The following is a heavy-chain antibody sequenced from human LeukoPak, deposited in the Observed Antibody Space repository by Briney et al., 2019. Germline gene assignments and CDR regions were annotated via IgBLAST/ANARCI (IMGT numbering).Heavy chain of an antibody. V-gene: IGHV3-66*01. CDR3: AREAYYDSSGYFDY. CDR2: IYSGGST. D-gene: IGHD3-22*01. J-gene: IGHJ4*02. Sequence: PGGSLRLSCAASGFTVSSNYMSWVRQAPGKGLEWVSVIYSGGSTYYADSVKGRFTISRDNSKNTLYLQMNSLRVEDTAVYYCAREAYYDSSGYFDYWGQGTLVTVSS. CDR1: GFTVSSNY.